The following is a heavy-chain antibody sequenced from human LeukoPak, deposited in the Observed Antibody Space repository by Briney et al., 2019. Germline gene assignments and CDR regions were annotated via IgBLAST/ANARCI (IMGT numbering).Heavy chain of an antibody. CDR2: IYTSGST. Sequence: SETLSLTCTVSGGSISSYYWSWIRQPAGKGLEWIRRIYTSGSTNYNPSLKSRVTMSVDTSKNQFSLKLSSVTAADTAVYYCARASPMAREDAFDIWGQGTMVTVSS. J-gene: IGHJ3*02. D-gene: IGHD2-8*01. V-gene: IGHV4-4*07. CDR3: ARASPMAREDAFDI. CDR1: GGSISSYY.